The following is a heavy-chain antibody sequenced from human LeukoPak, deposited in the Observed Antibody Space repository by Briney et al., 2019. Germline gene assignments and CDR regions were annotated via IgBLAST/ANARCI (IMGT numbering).Heavy chain of an antibody. D-gene: IGHD3-10*01. Sequence: SQTLSLTCAVSGGSISSGGYSWSWIRQPPGKGLEWIGYIYHSGSTYYNPSLKSRVTISVDRSKNQFSLKLSSVTAADTAVYYCARWFDYYYGMDVWGQGTTVTVSS. V-gene: IGHV4-30-2*01. J-gene: IGHJ6*02. CDR2: IYHSGST. CDR3: ARWFDYYYGMDV. CDR1: GGSISSGGYS.